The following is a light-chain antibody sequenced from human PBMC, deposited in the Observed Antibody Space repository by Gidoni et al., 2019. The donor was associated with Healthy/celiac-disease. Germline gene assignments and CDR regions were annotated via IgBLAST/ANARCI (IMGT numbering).Light chain of an antibody. V-gene: IGKV3-11*01. CDR1: QSVSSY. J-gene: IGKJ4*02. CDR3: QQRSNWPRSLT. Sequence: ELVLPQSPATLSLSPGERASLSCRASQSVSSYLAWYQQKPGQAPRLLISDASKRATGITARLGGSGAGTDFTLTISSLEPEDFADYYGQQRSNWPRSLTFGGXNKVEIK. CDR2: DAS.